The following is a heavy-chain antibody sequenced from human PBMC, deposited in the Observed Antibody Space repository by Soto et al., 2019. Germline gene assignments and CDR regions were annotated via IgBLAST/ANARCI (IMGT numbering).Heavy chain of an antibody. CDR1: GFTFSSYG. V-gene: IGHV3-30*18. J-gene: IGHJ4*02. D-gene: IGHD4-17*01. Sequence: QVQLVESGGGVVQPGRSLRLSCAASGFTFSSYGMHWVRQAPGKGLEWVAVISYDGSNKYYADSVKGRFTISRDNAKNTMYLQMNTVRAEDPAVYYCAKLPTVTTFSGPQQVFDYWGQGTLVTVSS. CDR3: AKLPTVTTFSGPQQVFDY. CDR2: ISYDGSNK.